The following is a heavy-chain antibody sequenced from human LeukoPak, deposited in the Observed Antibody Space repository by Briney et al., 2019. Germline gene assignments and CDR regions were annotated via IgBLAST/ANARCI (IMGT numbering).Heavy chain of an antibody. CDR1: GGSFSGYS. D-gene: IGHD3-16*01. V-gene: IGHV4-34*01. CDR3: ARGRLLMWFDP. J-gene: IGHJ5*02. Sequence: SETLSLTFAVYGGSFSGYSWSWIRQPPGKGLEWIGEINHSGSTNYNPSLKSRVTISVDTSKKQFSLKLSSVTAADTAVYYCARGRLLMWFDPWGQGTLVTVSS. CDR2: INHSGST.